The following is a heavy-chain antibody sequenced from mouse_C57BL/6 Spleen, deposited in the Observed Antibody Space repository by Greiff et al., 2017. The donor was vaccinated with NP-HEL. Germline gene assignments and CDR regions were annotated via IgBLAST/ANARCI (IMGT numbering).Heavy chain of an antibody. CDR1: GYAFSSYW. D-gene: IGHD5-1*01. Sequence: VQLQQSGAELVKPGASVKFSCKASGYAFSSYWMNWVKQRPGKGLEWIGQIYPGNGYTNYNQKFKGKATLTADKSSSTAYMQLSSLTSEDSAVYFCARGVPRRFGYWGHVTSVTVSS. J-gene: IGHJ4*01. CDR2: IYPGNGYT. CDR3: ARGVPRRFGY. V-gene: IGHV1-80*01.